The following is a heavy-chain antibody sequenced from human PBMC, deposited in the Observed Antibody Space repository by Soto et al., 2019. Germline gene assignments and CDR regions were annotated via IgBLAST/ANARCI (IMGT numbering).Heavy chain of an antibody. CDR2: ISISSGNT. V-gene: IGHV1-18*04. CDR1: GYTFSDYG. D-gene: IGHD2-2*02. Sequence: ASVKVSCKASGYTFSDYGITWVRQAPGQGLEWMGWISISSGNTHFEESLQGRVTMTSDKTSTAYMELWRLRSDDSAMYYCARSYTYGSYWYFDLWGRGTLVTVPS. CDR3: ARSYTYGSYWYFDL. J-gene: IGHJ2*01.